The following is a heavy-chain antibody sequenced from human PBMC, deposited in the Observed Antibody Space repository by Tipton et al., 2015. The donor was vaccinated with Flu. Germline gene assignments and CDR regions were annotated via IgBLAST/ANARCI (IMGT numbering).Heavy chain of an antibody. V-gene: IGHV4-4*07. CDR1: GGSLSSYY. Sequence: TLSLTCTVSGGSLSSYYWSWIRQPAGKGLEWIGRIYSSGSTTYNLTLKSRVTMSVDTSKSQFSLKLRSVTAADTAVYYCARGSGSGTYTFDDWGQGTLVTVSS. CDR2: IYSSGST. D-gene: IGHD3-10*01. CDR3: ARGSGSGTYTFDD. J-gene: IGHJ4*02.